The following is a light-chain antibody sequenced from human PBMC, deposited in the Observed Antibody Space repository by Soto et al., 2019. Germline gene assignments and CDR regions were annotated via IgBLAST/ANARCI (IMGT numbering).Light chain of an antibody. J-gene: IGLJ1*01. CDR3: QSYDNCLSVDV. Sequence: QSVLTQPPSVSGAPGQRVTISCTGSSSNIGAHYDVHWYQQLPGTAPKLLIYGNSNRPSGVPDRFSGSKSGTSASLAITGLQAEDEADYYCQSYDNCLSVDVFGTGTKVTVL. V-gene: IGLV1-40*01. CDR2: GNS. CDR1: SSNIGAHYD.